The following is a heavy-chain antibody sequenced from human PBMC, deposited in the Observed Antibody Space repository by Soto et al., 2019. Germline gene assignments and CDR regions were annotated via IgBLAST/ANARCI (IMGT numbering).Heavy chain of an antibody. Sequence: PSETLSLTCTVSGGSISGSDYYWGWIRQPPGKELEWIGSLYYGVSTYYNPSLKSRLTISVDTSRSQFSLKLDSVTAADTAVYYCARAYGDYVFDYWGQGTLVTVSS. D-gene: IGHD4-17*01. V-gene: IGHV4-39*07. J-gene: IGHJ4*02. CDR1: GGSISGSDYY. CDR3: ARAYGDYVFDY. CDR2: LYYGVST.